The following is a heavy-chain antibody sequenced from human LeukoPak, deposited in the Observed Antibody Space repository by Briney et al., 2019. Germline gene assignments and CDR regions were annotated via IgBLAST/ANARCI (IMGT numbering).Heavy chain of an antibody. CDR3: ARVLEGSSGHHWYFDL. V-gene: IGHV4-34*01. J-gene: IGHJ2*01. CDR1: GGXFSGYY. D-gene: IGHD6-19*01. CDR2: INHSGST. Sequence: SETLSLTCGVYGGXFSGYYWSWIRQPPGKGLEWIGEINHSGSTNYNPSLKSRVTISVDTSKNQFSLKLSSVTAADTAVYYCARVLEGSSGHHWYFDLWGRGTLVTVSS.